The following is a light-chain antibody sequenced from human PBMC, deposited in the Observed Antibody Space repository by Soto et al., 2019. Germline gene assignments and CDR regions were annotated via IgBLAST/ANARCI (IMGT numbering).Light chain of an antibody. CDR2: DAS. J-gene: IGKJ2*01. CDR3: QHLDT. CDR1: QDISNY. V-gene: IGKV1-33*01. Sequence: DIQMTQSPSSLSASVGDRVTITCQASQDISNYLNWYQQKPGKAPKLLIYDASNLEKGVSSRLRGSGSGTDFTVTISSLQTEDIAKYYCQHLDTFGQGTKLEIK.